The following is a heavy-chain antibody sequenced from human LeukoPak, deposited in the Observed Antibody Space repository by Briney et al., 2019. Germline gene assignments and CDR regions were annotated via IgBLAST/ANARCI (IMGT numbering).Heavy chain of an antibody. Sequence: GGSLRLSCAASGFTFSDYYMSWIRQAPGKGLEWVSYISSSGGFIYYADSVKGRFTISRDNAKNSLYLHMNSLRAEDTALYYCAREPYYDSSGYSPDYWGQGTLVTVSS. V-gene: IGHV3-11*04. J-gene: IGHJ4*02. CDR1: GFTFSDYY. D-gene: IGHD3-22*01. CDR2: ISSSGGFI. CDR3: AREPYYDSSGYSPDY.